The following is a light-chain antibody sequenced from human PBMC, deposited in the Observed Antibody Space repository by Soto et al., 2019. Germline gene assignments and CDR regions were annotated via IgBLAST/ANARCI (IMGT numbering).Light chain of an antibody. J-gene: IGKJ1*01. Sequence: EIVLTQSPATLSLSPGERATLSCRASQSVSSYLAWYQQKPGQAPRLLIYDASNRATGIPAGFSGSGSGTDFTLTIGSLEPEDFAVYYCQQRSNWPKTFGQGTKVDIK. CDR3: QQRSNWPKT. V-gene: IGKV3-11*01. CDR2: DAS. CDR1: QSVSSY.